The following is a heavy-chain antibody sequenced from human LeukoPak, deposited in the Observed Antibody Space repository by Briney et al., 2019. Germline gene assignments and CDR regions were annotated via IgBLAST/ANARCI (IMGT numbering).Heavy chain of an antibody. CDR2: INPNSGGT. J-gene: IGHJ3*02. D-gene: IGHD6-19*01. Sequence: GASVKVSCKASGYTFTGYYMHWVRQAPGQGLEWMGWINPNSGGTNYAQKFQGRVTMTRDTSISTAYMELSRLRSDDTVVSYCARGDSSGWHAFDIWGQGTMVTVSS. V-gene: IGHV1-2*02. CDR3: ARGDSSGWHAFDI. CDR1: GYTFTGYY.